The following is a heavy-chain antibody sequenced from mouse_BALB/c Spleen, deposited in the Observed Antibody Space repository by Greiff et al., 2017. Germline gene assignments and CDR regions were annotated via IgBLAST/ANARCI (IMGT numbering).Heavy chain of an antibody. CDR1: GFTFSDYG. V-gene: IGHV5-15*02. CDR2: ISNLAYSI. Sequence: EVHLVESGGGLVQPGGSRKLSCAASGFTFSDYGMAWVRQAPGKGPEWVAFISNLAYSIYYADTVTGRFTISRENAKNTLYLEMSSLRSEDTAMYYCAREGYGPRGPFAYWGQGTLVTVSA. D-gene: IGHD1-1*02. J-gene: IGHJ3*01. CDR3: AREGYGPRGPFAY.